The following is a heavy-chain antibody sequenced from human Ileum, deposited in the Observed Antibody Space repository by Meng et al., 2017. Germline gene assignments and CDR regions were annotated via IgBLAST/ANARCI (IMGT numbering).Heavy chain of an antibody. CDR2: IIPIFGTA. V-gene: IGHV1-69*06. J-gene: IGHJ6*02. CDR3: ATKREIKGIIVATMWRGDRERNYYGMDV. D-gene: IGHD5-12*01. CDR1: GGTFSSYA. Sequence: SVKVSCKASGGTFSSYAISWVRQAPGQGLEWMGGIIPIFGTANYAQKFQGGVTITADKSTSTAYMELSSLRSEDTAVYYCATKREIKGIIVATMWRGDRERNYYGMDVWGQGTTVTVSS.